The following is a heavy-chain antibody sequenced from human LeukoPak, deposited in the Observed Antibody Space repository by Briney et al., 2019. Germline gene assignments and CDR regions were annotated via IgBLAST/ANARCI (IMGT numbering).Heavy chain of an antibody. CDR1: GYTFTSYG. V-gene: IGHV1-18*01. Sequence: ASVKVSCKASGYTFTSYGISWERQAPGQGLEWMGWIIAYNGNTNYAQKLQGRVTMTTDTSTSTAYMELRSLRSDDTAVYYCARGRYCSGGSCIYYYYGMDVWGQGTTVTVSS. D-gene: IGHD2-15*01. CDR2: IIAYNGNT. CDR3: ARGRYCSGGSCIYYYYGMDV. J-gene: IGHJ6*02.